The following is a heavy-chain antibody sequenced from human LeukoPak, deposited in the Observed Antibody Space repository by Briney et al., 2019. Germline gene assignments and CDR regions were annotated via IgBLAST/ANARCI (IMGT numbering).Heavy chain of an antibody. CDR1: GFTFSSYV. CDR2: ISSSSSTI. J-gene: IGHJ6*03. V-gene: IGHV3-48*01. Sequence: GGSLRLSCAASGFTFSSYVMHWVRQAPGKGLEWVSYISSSSSTIYYADSVKGRFTISRDNAKNSLYLQMNSLRAEDTAVYYCARGEYSGYDYPYYYYYMDVWGKGTTVTVSS. CDR3: ARGEYSGYDYPYYYYYMDV. D-gene: IGHD5-12*01.